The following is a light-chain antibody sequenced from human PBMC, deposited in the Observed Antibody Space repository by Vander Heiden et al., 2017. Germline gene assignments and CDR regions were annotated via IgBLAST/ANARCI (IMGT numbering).Light chain of an antibody. CDR2: SNN. J-gene: IGLJ3*02. CDR1: SSNIGANT. V-gene: IGLV1-44*01. CDR3: ATWNDTLNGPM. Sequence: SVLPQPPSASGPPRQSVTISCSGTSSNIGANTVSWYRQLPGTAPKLLIYSNNQRPSAIPDRFSGSKSGTSAYLAISGLQSDDETLYYCATWNDTLNGPMFGGGTSLTVL.